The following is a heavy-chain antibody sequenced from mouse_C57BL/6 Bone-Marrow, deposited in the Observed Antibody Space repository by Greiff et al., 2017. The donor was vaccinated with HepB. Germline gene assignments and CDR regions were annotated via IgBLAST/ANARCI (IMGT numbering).Heavy chain of an antibody. CDR2: ISDGGSYT. D-gene: IGHD1-1*01. CDR1: GFTFSSYA. CDR3: ARGGIYYGSSTGWYFDV. V-gene: IGHV5-4*01. Sequence: EVQLQESGGGLVKPGGSLKLSCAASGFTFSSYAMSWVRQTPEKRLEWVATISDGGSYTYYPDNVKGRFTISRDNAKNNLYLQMSHLKSEDTAMYYCARGGIYYGSSTGWYFDVWGTGTTVTVSS. J-gene: IGHJ1*03.